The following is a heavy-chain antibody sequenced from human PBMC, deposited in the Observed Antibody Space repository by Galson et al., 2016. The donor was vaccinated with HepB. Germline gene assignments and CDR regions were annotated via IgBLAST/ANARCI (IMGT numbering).Heavy chain of an antibody. V-gene: IGHV3-30*03. CDR3: ARAPPLEGSVYNTQYYFDF. CDR2: ISYDGNYK. CDR1: GFTFSSYG. D-gene: IGHD3-3*01. J-gene: IGHJ4*02. Sequence: SLRLSCAASGFTFSSYGMHWVRQAPSKGLEWVAVISYDGNYKSYADAVKGRFTISRDNSKNTLFLQMNSLRPEDTAVYYCARAPPLEGSVYNTQYYFDFWGQGTLVTVSS.